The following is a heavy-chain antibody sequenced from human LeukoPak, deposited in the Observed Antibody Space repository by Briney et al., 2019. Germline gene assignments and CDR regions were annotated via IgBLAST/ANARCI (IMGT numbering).Heavy chain of an antibody. CDR2: IYHNGIT. CDR1: GDSISSFY. V-gene: IGHV4-59*01. J-gene: IGHJ4*02. CDR3: ARMSRFSWTPYYFDY. Sequence: SETLSLTCTVSGDSISSFYWSWIRQPPGKGLEWIGYIYHNGITNYNPFLKSRVTISIDTSKTQFSLNVSSVTAADTAVYYCARMSRFSWTPYYFDYWSQGTLVIVSS. D-gene: IGHD3/OR15-3a*01.